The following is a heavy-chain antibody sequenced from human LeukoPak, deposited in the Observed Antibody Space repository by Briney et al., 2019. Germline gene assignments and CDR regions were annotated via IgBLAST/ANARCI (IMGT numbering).Heavy chain of an antibody. Sequence: PGGSLRLSCAASGFTSSSYAMSWVRQAPGKGLEWVSAISGSGGSTYYADSVKGRFTISRDNSKNTLYLEMNSLRAEDTAVYSCAKGGPRVATIGAFDYWGQGTLVTVSS. CDR1: GFTSSSYA. V-gene: IGHV3-23*01. D-gene: IGHD5-12*01. CDR2: ISGSGGST. CDR3: AKGGPRVATIGAFDY. J-gene: IGHJ4*02.